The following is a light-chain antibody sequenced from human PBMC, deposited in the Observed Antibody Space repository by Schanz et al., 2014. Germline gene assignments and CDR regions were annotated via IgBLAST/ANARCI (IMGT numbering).Light chain of an antibody. CDR2: EVN. CDR3: YSSARGISL. J-gene: IGLJ2*01. Sequence: QSGLTQPASVSGSPGQSITISCTGTSSDVGGYNYVSWYQHHPGKAPTLLIFEVNKRPSGVSDRFSASKSGNTASLTVSGLQPEDEADYYCYSSARGISLFGGGTKLTVL. V-gene: IGLV2-23*02. CDR1: SSDVGGYNY.